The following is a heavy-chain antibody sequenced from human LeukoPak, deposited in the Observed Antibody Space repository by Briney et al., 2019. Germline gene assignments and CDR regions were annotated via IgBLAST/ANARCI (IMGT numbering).Heavy chain of an antibody. CDR2: INPSGGSA. J-gene: IGHJ5*02. CDR1: GYTFTSYY. V-gene: IGHV1-46*01. CDR3: ARATQSWFDP. Sequence: ASVKVSCKASGYTFTSYYLHWVRQAPGQGLEWIGIINPSGGSASYAQKFQGRATMTRDTSTSTVYLELSSLRSGDTAVYYCARATQSWFDPWGQGTLVTVSS.